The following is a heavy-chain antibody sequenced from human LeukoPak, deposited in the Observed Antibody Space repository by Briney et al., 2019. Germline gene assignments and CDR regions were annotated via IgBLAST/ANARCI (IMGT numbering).Heavy chain of an antibody. CDR3: ARGSVVRSLYAHCDY. CDR1: GFAFSSYE. J-gene: IGHJ4*02. CDR2: ISNSGTTI. V-gene: IGHV3-48*03. D-gene: IGHD2-8*01. Sequence: GGSLRLSCAASGFAFSSYEMNWVRQAPGKGLEWVSYISNSGTTIYYGDSVKGRFTVSRDNAKTSLYLQMNSLRAEDTAIYYCARGSVVRSLYAHCDYWGQGTLVTVSS.